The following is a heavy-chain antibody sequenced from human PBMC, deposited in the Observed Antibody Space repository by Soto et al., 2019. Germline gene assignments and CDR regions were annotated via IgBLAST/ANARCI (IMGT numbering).Heavy chain of an antibody. D-gene: IGHD6-6*01. CDR3: ARRPVTGQLGIDY. CDR2: IYPDDSDT. CDR1: GYTFTKYW. V-gene: IGHV5-51*01. Sequence: PGESLKISCQASGYTFTKYWVGWVRQMPGKGLEWMGIIYPDDSDTRYSPSFQGQVTISADKSISTAYLQWSSLKASDTAMYYCARRPVTGQLGIDYWGQGTLVTVSS. J-gene: IGHJ4*02.